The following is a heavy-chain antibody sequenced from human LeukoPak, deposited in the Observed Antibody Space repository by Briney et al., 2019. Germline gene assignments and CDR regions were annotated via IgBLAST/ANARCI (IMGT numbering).Heavy chain of an antibody. CDR1: GLTVSSNY. D-gene: IGHD6-13*01. J-gene: IGHJ5*02. V-gene: IGHV3-53*01. Sequence: GGSLRLSCAASGLTVSSNYMSWVRQAPGKGLEWVSGINSGGSTSYTGSVKGRFTISRDNSKNTLYLQMNSLRAEDTAVYYCARTGGYRFDPWGQGTLVTVSS. CDR3: ARTGGYRFDP. CDR2: INSGGST.